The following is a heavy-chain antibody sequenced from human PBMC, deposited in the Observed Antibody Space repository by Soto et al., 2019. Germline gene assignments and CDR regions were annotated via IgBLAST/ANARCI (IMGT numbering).Heavy chain of an antibody. CDR2: ISSTTSDI. D-gene: IGHD1-26*01. CDR3: ARPYSGSYSFDY. Sequence: GGSLRLSCAASGFPFSSYNMNWVRQAPGKGLEWVSSISSTTSDIYYADSVKGRFTISRDNAKNSLYLHMHTLRAGDTAVYYCARPYSGSYSFDYWGQGTLVTVSS. CDR1: GFPFSSYN. V-gene: IGHV3-21*01. J-gene: IGHJ4*02.